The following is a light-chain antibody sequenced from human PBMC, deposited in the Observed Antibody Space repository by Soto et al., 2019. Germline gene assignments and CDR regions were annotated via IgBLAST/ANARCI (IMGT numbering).Light chain of an antibody. CDR2: LGS. CDR3: MQAGQIALT. Sequence: DIVTTQSPLSLPVTPGEPASISCRSSQSLLHSNGYNYLDWYRQKPGQPPQLLIYLGSSRASGVPGRFSGSGSGTYFTLKISRVEAEDVGVYYCMQAGQIALTFGQGTKVEIK. V-gene: IGKV2-28*01. CDR1: QSLLHSNGYNY. J-gene: IGKJ1*01.